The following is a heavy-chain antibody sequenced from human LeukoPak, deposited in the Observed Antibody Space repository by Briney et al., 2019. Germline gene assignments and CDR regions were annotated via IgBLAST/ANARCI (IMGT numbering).Heavy chain of an antibody. CDR1: GGSISSYY. D-gene: IGHD3-10*01. CDR2: IYYSGST. Sequence: SETLSLTCTVSGGSISSYYWSWIRQPPGKGLEWIGYIYYSGSTNYNPSLKSRVTISVDTSKNQFSLKLCSVTAADTAVYYCARGDYYYYMDVWGTGTTVTVSS. CDR3: ARGDYYYYMDV. V-gene: IGHV4-59*08. J-gene: IGHJ6*03.